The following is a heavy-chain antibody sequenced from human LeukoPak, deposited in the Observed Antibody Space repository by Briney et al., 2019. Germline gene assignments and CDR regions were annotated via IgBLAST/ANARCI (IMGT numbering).Heavy chain of an antibody. CDR1: GFTFSSYE. CDR3: AKGGSGSYTYNWFDS. Sequence: GGSLRLSCAASGFTFSSYEMNWVRQAPGKGLEWVSYISTSGNTIYYADSVKGRFTISRDNAKNSLYLQMNSLRAEDTALYYCAKGGSGSYTYNWFDSWGQGTLVTVSA. D-gene: IGHD3-10*01. J-gene: IGHJ5*01. CDR2: ISTSGNTI. V-gene: IGHV3-48*03.